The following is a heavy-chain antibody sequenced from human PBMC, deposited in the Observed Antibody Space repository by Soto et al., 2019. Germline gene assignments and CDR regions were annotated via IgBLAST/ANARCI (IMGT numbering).Heavy chain of an antibody. CDR1: GYTFTSYG. CDR3: ASVSKIGYCSGGSCYNSIWFDP. Sequence: ASVKVACKASGYTFTSYGISWVRKAHGQGLEWMGWISAYNGNTNYAQKLQGRVTMTTDTSASTAYMELRSLRSDDTAVYYCASVSKIGYCSGGSCYNSIWFDPWGQGTLVTVSS. J-gene: IGHJ5*02. CDR2: ISAYNGNT. D-gene: IGHD2-15*01. V-gene: IGHV1-18*01.